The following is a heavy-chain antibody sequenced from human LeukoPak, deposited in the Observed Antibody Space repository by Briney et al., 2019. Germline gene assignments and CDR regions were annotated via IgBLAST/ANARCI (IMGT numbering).Heavy chain of an antibody. Sequence: GGSLRLSCVASGFTFRSYGMHWVRQAPGKGLEWVAVVWYDGSKEYYADSVKGRFTISRDNSKNTLDLQMNSLRTEDTAIYWCARAEGCTQFHYYGMDVWGQGTTVTVSS. CDR1: GFTFRSYG. J-gene: IGHJ6*02. CDR3: ARAEGCTQFHYYGMDV. D-gene: IGHD2-15*01. V-gene: IGHV3-33*01. CDR2: VWYDGSKE.